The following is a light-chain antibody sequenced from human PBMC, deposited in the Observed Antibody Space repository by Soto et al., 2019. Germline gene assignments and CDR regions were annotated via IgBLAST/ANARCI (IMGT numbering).Light chain of an antibody. Sequence: EIVLTQSAAALSLTPLERATLSCIASQSVSSYLAWYQQKPGQAPRLLIYDASNRATGIPARFSGSGSGTDFTLTISSLEPEDFAVYYCQQRSNWPPEFTFGPGTKVDIK. V-gene: IGKV3-11*01. J-gene: IGKJ3*01. CDR1: QSVSSY. CDR3: QQRSNWPPEFT. CDR2: DAS.